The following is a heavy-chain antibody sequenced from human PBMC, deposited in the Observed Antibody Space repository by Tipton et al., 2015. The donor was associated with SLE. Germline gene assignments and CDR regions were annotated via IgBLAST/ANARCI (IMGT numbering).Heavy chain of an antibody. D-gene: IGHD4-23*01. CDR2: MNPNSGNT. J-gene: IGHJ4*02. V-gene: IGHV1-8*01. Sequence: QLVQSGAEVKKPGASVKVSCKASGYTFTSYDINWVRQATGQGLEWMGWMNPNSGNTGYAQKFQGRVTMTRNTSISTAYMELSSLRSEDTAVYYCSGGGRSIPTEVFDYWGQGTLVPLSS. CDR1: GYTFTSYD. CDR3: SGGGRSIPTEVFDY.